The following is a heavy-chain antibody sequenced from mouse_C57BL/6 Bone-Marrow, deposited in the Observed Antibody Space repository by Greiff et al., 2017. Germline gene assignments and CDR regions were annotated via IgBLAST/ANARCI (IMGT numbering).Heavy chain of an antibody. D-gene: IGHD1-1*01. Sequence: VQLQQSGAELVRPGASVKLSCKASGYTFTDYYINWVKQRPGQGLEWIARIYPGSGNTYYNEKFKGKATLTAEKSSSTAYMQLSSLTSEDSAVYFCARGDYGSSYWDFDVWGTGTTVTVSS. V-gene: IGHV1-76*01. J-gene: IGHJ1*03. CDR1: GYTFTDYY. CDR3: ARGDYGSSYWDFDV. CDR2: IYPGSGNT.